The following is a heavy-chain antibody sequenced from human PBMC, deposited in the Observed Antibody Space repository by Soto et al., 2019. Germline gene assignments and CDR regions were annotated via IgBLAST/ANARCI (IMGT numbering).Heavy chain of an antibody. CDR1: GFTFISYG. CDR3: SFRVTEDY. D-gene: IGHD4-4*01. CDR2: ISYDGSNK. J-gene: IGHJ4*02. V-gene: IGHV3-30*03. Sequence: QVQLVESGGGVVQPGRSLRLSCAASGFTFISYGMHWVRQAPGKGLEWVAVISYDGSNKYYADSVKGRFTISRDNSKNTLYLQMNSLRAEDTAVYYCSFRVTEDYWGQGTLVTVSS.